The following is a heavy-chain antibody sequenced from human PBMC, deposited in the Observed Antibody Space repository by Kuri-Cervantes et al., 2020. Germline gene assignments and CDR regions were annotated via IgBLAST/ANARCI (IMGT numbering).Heavy chain of an antibody. D-gene: IGHD2-15*01. V-gene: IGHV3-30*03. CDR3: ATDSAPFHSDAFDI. Sequence: GESLKISCAASGFTFSSYGMHWVRQAPGKGLEWVAVISYDGSNKYYADSVKGRFTISRDNSKNTLYLQMNSLRSEDTAVYYCATDSAPFHSDAFDIWGQGTMVTVSS. CDR1: GFTFSSYG. CDR2: ISYDGSNK. J-gene: IGHJ3*02.